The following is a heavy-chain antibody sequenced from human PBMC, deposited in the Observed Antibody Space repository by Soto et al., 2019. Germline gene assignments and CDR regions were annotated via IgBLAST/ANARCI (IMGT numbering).Heavy chain of an antibody. D-gene: IGHD2-15*01. V-gene: IGHV1-18*01. CDR1: GYTFTSYG. J-gene: IGHJ5*02. CDR3: ARENCSGGSCYPNWFDP. Sequence: QVQLVQSGAEVKKPGALVKVSCKASGYTFTSYGISWVRQAPGQGLEWMGWISAYNGNTNYAQKLQGRVTMTTDTSTSTAYMELRSLRSDDTAVYYCARENCSGGSCYPNWFDPWGQGTLVTVSS. CDR2: ISAYNGNT.